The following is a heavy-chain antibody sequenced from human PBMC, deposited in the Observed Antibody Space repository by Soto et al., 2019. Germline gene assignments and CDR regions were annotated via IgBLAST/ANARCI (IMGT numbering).Heavy chain of an antibody. CDR3: ARTYYYDSSGYNWFDP. J-gene: IGHJ5*02. CDR2: INPSGGST. CDR1: GYTFTSYY. D-gene: IGHD3-22*01. V-gene: IGHV1-46*03. Sequence: SVKVSCKASGYTFTSYYMHWVRQAPGQGLEWMGIINPSGGSTSYAQKFQGRVTMTRDTSTSTVYMELSSLRSEDTAVYYCARTYYYDSSGYNWFDPWGQGTLVTVSS.